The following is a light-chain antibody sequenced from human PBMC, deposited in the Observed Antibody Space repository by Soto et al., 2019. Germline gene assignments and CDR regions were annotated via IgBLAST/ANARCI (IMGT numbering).Light chain of an antibody. CDR3: QQTYRTPLT. CDR2: AAS. V-gene: IGKV1-39*01. Sequence: DIQMTQSPSSLSASVVDRVTITCLAGQYIGRYLDWYQQKPGKAPKLLIYAASSLHSGVPSRFSGSGSGTDFTLTISSLQPEDFATYSCQQTYRTPLTFGGGTKVDIK. J-gene: IGKJ4*01. CDR1: QYIGRY.